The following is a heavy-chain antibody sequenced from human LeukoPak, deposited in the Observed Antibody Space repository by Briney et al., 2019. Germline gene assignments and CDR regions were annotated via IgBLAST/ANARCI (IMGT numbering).Heavy chain of an antibody. CDR3: ARDHGDYIYYYYYGMDV. V-gene: IGHV1-69*04. Sequence: ASVKVSCKASGGTFSSYAISWVRQAPGQGLEWMGRIIPILGIANYAQKFQGRVTITADKSTSTAYMELSSLRSEDTAVYYCARDHGDYIYYYYYGMDVWGQGTTVTVSS. CDR1: GGTFSSYA. J-gene: IGHJ6*02. CDR2: IIPILGIA. D-gene: IGHD4-17*01.